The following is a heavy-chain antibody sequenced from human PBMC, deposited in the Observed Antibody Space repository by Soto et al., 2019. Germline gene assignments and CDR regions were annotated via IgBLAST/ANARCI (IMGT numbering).Heavy chain of an antibody. Sequence: PSETLSLTCAVSGGSISSGGYSWSWIRQPPGKGLEWIGYIYHSGSTYYNPSLKSRVTISVDTSKNQFSLKLSSVTAADTAVYYCARGGVRGVHNWFDPWGQGTLVTVSS. D-gene: IGHD3-10*01. CDR3: ARGGVRGVHNWFDP. CDR2: IYHSGST. V-gene: IGHV4-30-2*01. J-gene: IGHJ5*02. CDR1: GGSISSGGYS.